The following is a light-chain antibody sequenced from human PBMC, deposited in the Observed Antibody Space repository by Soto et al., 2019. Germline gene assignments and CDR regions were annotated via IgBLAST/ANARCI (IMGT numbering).Light chain of an antibody. Sequence: QSVLTQPPSASGTPGQRVTISCSGSSSNIGSNYVYWYQQLPGTAPKLLIYSNNQRPSGVPDRFSGSKSGTSASLAISELRSEDEADYYCAAWDDSLSGVVFGGGTKLTVL. J-gene: IGLJ2*01. CDR1: SSNIGSNY. CDR2: SNN. CDR3: AAWDDSLSGVV. V-gene: IGLV1-47*02.